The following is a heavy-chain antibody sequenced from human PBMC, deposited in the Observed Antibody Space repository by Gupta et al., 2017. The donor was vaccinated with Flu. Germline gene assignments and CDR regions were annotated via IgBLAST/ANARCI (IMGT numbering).Heavy chain of an antibody. D-gene: IGHD4-4*01. CDR3: SRQGGAGNYYDYFYF. CDR2: SGTT. Sequence: SGTTFYNPSLESRVTISADTSKNQFFLNLSAVTASDAAVYYCSRQGGAGNYYDYFYFWGPGTLVSVA. V-gene: IGHV4-39*01. J-gene: IGHJ4*02.